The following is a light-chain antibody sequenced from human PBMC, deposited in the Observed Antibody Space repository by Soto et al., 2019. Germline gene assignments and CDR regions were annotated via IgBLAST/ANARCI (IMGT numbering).Light chain of an antibody. V-gene: IGKV1-9*01. CDR3: QQLNSYPIT. J-gene: IGKJ5*01. Sequence: QLTQSPSSLSASVGARVTITCRASQDISSYLAWYQQKPGKAPKVLIYAASNLQSGVPSRFSANESGTDLTINFSSLQPEDGETYDGQQLNSYPITFGQGTRLEIK. CDR1: QDISSY. CDR2: AAS.